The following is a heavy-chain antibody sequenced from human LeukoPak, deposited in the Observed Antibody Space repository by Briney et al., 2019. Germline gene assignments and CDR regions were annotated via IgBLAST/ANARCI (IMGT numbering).Heavy chain of an antibody. CDR1: GFTLSQYW. V-gene: IGHV3-7*01. CDR2: IKQGGNEI. CDR3: AGGSSAAAESYFDS. J-gene: IGHJ4*02. D-gene: IGHD6-25*01. Sequence: GGSLRLSCVVSGFTLSQYWMTWVRQAPGKGLEWVANIKQGGNEIHYVESVKGRFTISRDNAKNSLYLQMNSLRAEDTAIYYCAGGSSAAAESYFDSWGQGTLVTVSS.